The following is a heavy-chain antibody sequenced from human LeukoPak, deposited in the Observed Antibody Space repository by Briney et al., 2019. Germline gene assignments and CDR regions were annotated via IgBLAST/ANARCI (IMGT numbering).Heavy chain of an antibody. CDR2: IYYTGTT. V-gene: IGHV4-59*08. D-gene: IGHD3-22*01. CDR1: GGSISIYY. CDR3: ARHRFLFDASGYRYFDS. J-gene: IGHJ4*02. Sequence: SETLSLTCSVSGGSISIYYWTWIRQIPGKGLEWIGYIYYTGTTNYNPLFESRATISVDTSKNQFSLKLTSVTAADTAVYYCARHRFLFDASGYRYFDSWGQGTLVTVSS.